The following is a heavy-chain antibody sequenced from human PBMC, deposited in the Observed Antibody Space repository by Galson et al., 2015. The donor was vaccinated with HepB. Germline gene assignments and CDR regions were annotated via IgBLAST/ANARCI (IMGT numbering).Heavy chain of an antibody. V-gene: IGHV3-73*01. J-gene: IGHJ4*02. CDR2: IRSKATNFAA. CDR1: GFTFSGSA. Sequence: SLRLSCAASGFTFSGSAFHWVRQASGKGPVRIAHIRSKATNFAALYVPSLKGRFTISRDDSKNLAYLHMRSLETDDTAVYYCVRSGDFSGYSSRWGQGTLVTVSS. D-gene: IGHD6-13*01. CDR3: VRSGDFSGYSSR.